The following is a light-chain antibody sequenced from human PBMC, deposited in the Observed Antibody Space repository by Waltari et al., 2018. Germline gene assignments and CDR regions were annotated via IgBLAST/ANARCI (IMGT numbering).Light chain of an antibody. J-gene: IGKJ2*03. V-gene: IGKV1-5*03. CDR2: KAS. Sequence: DIQMTQSPSTLSASVGDRVTITCRASQSISSWLAWYQQKPGKAPQLRIYKASSLESGVPSRFSGSGSETEFTLTISSLQPDDFATYYCQQYNSYSYVSFGQGTKLEIK. CDR3: QQYNSYSYVS. CDR1: QSISSW.